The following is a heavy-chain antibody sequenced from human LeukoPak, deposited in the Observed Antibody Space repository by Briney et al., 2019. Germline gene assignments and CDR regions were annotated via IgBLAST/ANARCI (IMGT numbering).Heavy chain of an antibody. V-gene: IGHV1-2*02. Sequence: GASVKVSCKASGYSFTGYFIHWVRQAPGQGLEWMGWINPNSGDTNYAQRFQGGVTMTRDTSISTAYMELSRLRSDDTAVYYCARGRGAYCGGDCYSLDAFDIWGQGTMVTVSS. CDR3: ARGRGAYCGGDCYSLDAFDI. D-gene: IGHD2-21*01. J-gene: IGHJ3*02. CDR2: INPNSGDT. CDR1: GYSFTGYF.